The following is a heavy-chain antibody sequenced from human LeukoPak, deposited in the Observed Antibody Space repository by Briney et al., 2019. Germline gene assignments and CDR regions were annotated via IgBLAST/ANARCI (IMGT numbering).Heavy chain of an antibody. CDR1: GGTFNSYA. D-gene: IGHD4-11*01. Sequence: ASVKVSCKASGGTFNSYAISWVRQAPGQGLEWMGWISAYNGNTNYAQKLQGRVTMTTDTSTSTAYMELRSLRSDDTAVYYCARTKTTYLEHFDYWGQGTLVTVSS. CDR2: ISAYNGNT. V-gene: IGHV1-18*01. CDR3: ARTKTTYLEHFDY. J-gene: IGHJ4*02.